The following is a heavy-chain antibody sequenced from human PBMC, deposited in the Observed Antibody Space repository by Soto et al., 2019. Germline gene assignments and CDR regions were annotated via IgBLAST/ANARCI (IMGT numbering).Heavy chain of an antibody. CDR3: ARRVSRSSGWYGGPFDP. V-gene: IGHV5-51*01. CDR1: GYSFTSYW. CDR2: IYPGASDT. D-gene: IGHD6-19*01. Sequence: GESLKISFKGSGYSFTSYWIGWARQMPGKGLEWMGIIYPGASDTRYSPSFQGQVTISADKTISTAYLQWSSLKASDTAMYYCARRVSRSSGWYGGPFDPWGQGTLVTVS. J-gene: IGHJ5*02.